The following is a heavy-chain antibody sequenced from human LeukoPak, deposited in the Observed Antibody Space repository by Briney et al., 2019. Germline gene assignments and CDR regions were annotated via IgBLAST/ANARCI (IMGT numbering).Heavy chain of an antibody. CDR3: VRDLT. CDR2: ITSNGRST. D-gene: IGHD4/OR15-4a*01. Sequence: GGSLRLSCAASGFSFSTSATHWVRQAPGKGLQFVSAITSNGRSTYYADSVKGRFTISRDNSKNTLYLQMSSLRAEDTALYYCVRDLTWGQGTLVTVSS. V-gene: IGHV3-64D*06. J-gene: IGHJ4*02. CDR1: GFSFSTSA.